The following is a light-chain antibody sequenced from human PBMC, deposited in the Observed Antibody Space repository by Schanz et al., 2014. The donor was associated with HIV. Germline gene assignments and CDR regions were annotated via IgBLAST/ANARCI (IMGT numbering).Light chain of an antibody. CDR1: TSDVGLYTY. V-gene: IGLV2-14*01. J-gene: IGLJ1*01. CDR2: EVT. CDR3: NSYSHSNTYV. Sequence: QSVLTQPASVSGSPGQSITISCTGTTSDVGLYTYVSWYQQHPGKAPKLMIYEVTNRPSGVSNRFSGSKSGNTASLTISGLQPEDEADYYCNSYSHSNTYVFGSGTKLTVL.